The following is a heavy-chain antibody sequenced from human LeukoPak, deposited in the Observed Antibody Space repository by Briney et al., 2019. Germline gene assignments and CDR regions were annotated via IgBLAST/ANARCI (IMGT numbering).Heavy chain of an antibody. V-gene: IGHV1-18*04. J-gene: IGHJ4*02. Sequence: ASVKVSCKASGYTFTGYYMHWVRQAPGQGLEWMGWISAYNGNTNYAQKLQGRVTMTTDTSTSTAYMELRSLRSDDTAVYYCARVYSSGWFYSSWWGQGTLVTVSS. CDR2: ISAYNGNT. CDR3: ARVYSSGWFYSSW. CDR1: GYTFTGYY. D-gene: IGHD6-19*01.